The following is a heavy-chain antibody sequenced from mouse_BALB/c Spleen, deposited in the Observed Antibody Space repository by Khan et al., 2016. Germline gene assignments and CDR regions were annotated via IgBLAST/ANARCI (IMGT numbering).Heavy chain of an antibody. CDR2: INPNNGAT. J-gene: IGHJ2*01. D-gene: IGHD2-4*01. Sequence: VQLQQSDPDLVKPGASVKISCKASGYSFTAYYMYWVKQSHGKSLEWIGRINPNNGATTFNQKFKGKAILTVDKSSTTAYMELRSLASEDSAVXYGARDDYVNWGQGTTLTVSS. CDR3: ARDDYVN. V-gene: IGHV1-20*02. CDR1: GYSFTAYY.